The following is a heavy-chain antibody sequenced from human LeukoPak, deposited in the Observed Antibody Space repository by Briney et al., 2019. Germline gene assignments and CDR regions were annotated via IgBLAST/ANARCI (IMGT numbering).Heavy chain of an antibody. CDR3: AKETRVYDILTGYYQTPYFDY. CDR1: GFTFSSYE. Sequence: PGGSLRLSCAASGFTFSSYEMNWVRQAPGKGLEWVSYISSSGSTIYYADSVKGRFTISRDNAKNSLYLQMNSLRAEDTAVYYCAKETRVYDILTGYYQTPYFDYWGQGTLVTVSS. CDR2: ISSSGSTI. V-gene: IGHV3-48*03. J-gene: IGHJ4*02. D-gene: IGHD3-9*01.